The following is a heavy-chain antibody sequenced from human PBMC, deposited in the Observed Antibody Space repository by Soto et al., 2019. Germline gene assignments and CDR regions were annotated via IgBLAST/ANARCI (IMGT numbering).Heavy chain of an antibody. V-gene: IGHV4-39*02. CDR1: GGSISSSSYY. J-gene: IGHJ4*02. Sequence: PSETLSLTCTVSGGSISSSSYYWGWIRQPPGKGLEWIGSVYYSGSTNYNPSLRSRVTISADTSKNQFFLKLGSVTAADTAVYYCARAALYGYDYWGQGTLVTVSS. CDR3: ARAALYGYDY. CDR2: VYYSGST. D-gene: IGHD4-17*01.